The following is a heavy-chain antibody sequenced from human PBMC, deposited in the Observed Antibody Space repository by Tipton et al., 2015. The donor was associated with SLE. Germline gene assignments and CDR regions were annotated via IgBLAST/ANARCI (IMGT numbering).Heavy chain of an antibody. D-gene: IGHD1-7*01. V-gene: IGHV3-48*04. CDR2: ISSSTTAI. J-gene: IGHJ4*02. Sequence: SLRLSCSASGFNFSNYNMNWVRQAPGKGLEWVSYISSSTTAIYYADSVTGQFTISRDNAKNSLYLQMSSLRAEDTAVYYCSRGRGMWNYEFDYWGQGTLVTVSS. CDR3: SRGRGMWNYEFDY. CDR1: GFNFSNYN.